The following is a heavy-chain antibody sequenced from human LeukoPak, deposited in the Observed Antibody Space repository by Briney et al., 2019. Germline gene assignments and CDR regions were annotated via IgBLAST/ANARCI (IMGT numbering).Heavy chain of an antibody. J-gene: IGHJ4*02. CDR1: GGSISSYY. V-gene: IGHV4-34*01. D-gene: IGHD1-26*01. CDR2: INHSGST. CDR3: ARGRGGSGSYYVRYYFDY. Sequence: SETLSLTCTVSGGSISSYYWSWIRQPPGKGLEWIGEINHSGSTNYNPSLKSRVTISVDTSKNQFSLKLSSVTAADTAVYYCARGRGGSGSYYVRYYFDYWGQGTLVTVSS.